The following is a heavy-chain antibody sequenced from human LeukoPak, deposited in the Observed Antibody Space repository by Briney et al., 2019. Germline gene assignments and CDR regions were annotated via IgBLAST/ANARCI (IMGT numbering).Heavy chain of an antibody. CDR2: ISAYNGNT. J-gene: IGHJ6*02. CDR1: GYTFTSYG. Sequence: ASVNVSCKASGYTFTSYGISWVRQAPGQGLEWMGWISAYNGNTNYAQKLQGRVTMTTDTSTSTAYMELRSLRSDDTAVYYCARVGGHYYDSSGYYPGPTPSYGMDVWGQGTTVTVSS. CDR3: ARVGGHYYDSSGYYPGPTPSYGMDV. D-gene: IGHD3-22*01. V-gene: IGHV1-18*01.